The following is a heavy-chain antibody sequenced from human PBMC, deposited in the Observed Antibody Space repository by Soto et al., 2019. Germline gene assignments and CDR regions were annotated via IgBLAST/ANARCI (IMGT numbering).Heavy chain of an antibody. CDR2: IYKSATT. J-gene: IGHJ5*01. V-gene: IGHV4-30-4*01. D-gene: IGHD2-15*01. CDR1: GDSISTVDYF. CDR3: ARRRYCLTGRCFPNWFDS. Sequence: SETLSLTCSVSGDSISTVDYFWAWIRQPPGQALEYIGYIYKSATTYYNPSFESRVAISLDTSKSQFSLNVTSVTAADTAVYFCARRRYCLTGRCFPNWFDSWGQGALVTVSS.